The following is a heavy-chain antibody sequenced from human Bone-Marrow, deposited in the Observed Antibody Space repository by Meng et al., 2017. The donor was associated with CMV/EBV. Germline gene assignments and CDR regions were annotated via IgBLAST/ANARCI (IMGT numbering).Heavy chain of an antibody. CDR3: AREGGRDGFDY. CDR1: GFTFSSYG. CDR2: IWYDGSNK. V-gene: IGHV3-33*01. Sequence: SCAASGFTFSSYGMHWVRQAPGMGLEWVAVIWYDGSNKYYADSVKGRFTISRDNSKNTLYLQMNSLRAEDTAVYYCAREGGRDGFDYWGQGTLVTVSS. J-gene: IGHJ4*02. D-gene: IGHD3-16*01.